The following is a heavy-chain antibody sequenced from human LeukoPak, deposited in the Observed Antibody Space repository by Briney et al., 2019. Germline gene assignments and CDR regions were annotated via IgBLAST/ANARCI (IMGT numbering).Heavy chain of an antibody. CDR1: GGSISSGSYY. Sequence: PSETLSLTCTVSGGSISSGSYYWSWIRQPAGKGLEWIGRIYTSGSTNYNPSLKSRVTISVDTSKNQFSLKLSSVTAADTAVYYCATLVRGKTFDYWGQGTLVTVSS. CDR3: ATLVRGKTFDY. D-gene: IGHD3-10*01. CDR2: IYTSGST. V-gene: IGHV4-61*02. J-gene: IGHJ4*02.